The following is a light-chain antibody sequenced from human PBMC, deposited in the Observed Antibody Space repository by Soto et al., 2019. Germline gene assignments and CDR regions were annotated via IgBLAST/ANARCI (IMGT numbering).Light chain of an antibody. CDR3: QQYNNWPRT. CDR1: QSVRSN. J-gene: IGKJ1*01. Sequence: VMTQSPATLSVSPGERATLSCRASQSVRSNLAWYQQKPGQAPRLLIYSTFTRATGIPARFSGSGSGTEFTLTISSLQSEDFAVYYCQQYNNWPRTFGQGTKVDIK. CDR2: STF. V-gene: IGKV3-15*01.